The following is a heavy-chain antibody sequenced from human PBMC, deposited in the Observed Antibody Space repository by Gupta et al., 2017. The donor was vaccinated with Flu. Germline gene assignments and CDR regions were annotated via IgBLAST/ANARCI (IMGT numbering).Heavy chain of an antibody. CDR3: ARNYYDFWSGYYTIYDY. CDR1: GFTFSSYS. Sequence: EVQLVESGGGLVQPGGSLRLSCAASGFTFSSYSMNWVRKAPGKGLEWVSYISSSSSTIYYADSVKGRFTISRDNAKNSLYLQMNSLRDEDTAVYYCARNYYDFWSGYYTIYDYWGQGTLVTVSS. V-gene: IGHV3-48*02. J-gene: IGHJ4*02. D-gene: IGHD3-3*01. CDR2: ISSSSSTI.